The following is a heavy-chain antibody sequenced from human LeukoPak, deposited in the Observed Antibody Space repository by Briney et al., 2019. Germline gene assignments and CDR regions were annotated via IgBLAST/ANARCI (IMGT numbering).Heavy chain of an antibody. CDR2: IYYGGSS. CDR1: GGSISGYH. CDR3: VESSGYLYFDY. D-gene: IGHD3-22*01. Sequence: SETLSLTCNVSGGSISGYHWSWIRQPPGKGLEWLGYIYYGGSSNYNPSLKSRVTMSADTSKNQFSLKLSSVTAADTAVYYCVESSGYLYFDYWGQGTLVTVSS. J-gene: IGHJ4*02. V-gene: IGHV4-59*01.